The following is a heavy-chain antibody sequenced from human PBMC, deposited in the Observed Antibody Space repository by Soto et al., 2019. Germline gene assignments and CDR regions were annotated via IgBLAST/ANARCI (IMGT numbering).Heavy chain of an antibody. V-gene: IGHV3-23*01. CDR2: ISGNGGLT. J-gene: IGHJ4*02. Sequence: GGSLRLSCAASGFSFSTSAMSWVRQAPGKGLEWVAAISGNGGLTYYADSMKGRFAISRDNSKNTLYLQMNNLRADDTALYYCARETSFYYGSGSDYWGQGTPVTVSS. CDR1: GFSFSTSA. D-gene: IGHD3-22*01. CDR3: ARETSFYYGSGSDY.